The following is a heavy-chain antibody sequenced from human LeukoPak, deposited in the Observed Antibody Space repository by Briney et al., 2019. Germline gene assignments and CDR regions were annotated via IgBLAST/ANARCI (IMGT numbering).Heavy chain of an antibody. CDR1: GFTFSNAW. D-gene: IGHD6-19*01. CDR3: AKSKARIAVAGGMDV. Sequence: VGSLRLSCAASGFTFSNAWMNWVRQAPGKGLEWVSGISGSGGSTYYADSVKGRFTISRDNSKNTLYLQMNSLRAEDTAVYYCAKSKARIAVAGGMDVWGQGTTVTVSS. V-gene: IGHV3-23*01. CDR2: ISGSGGST. J-gene: IGHJ6*02.